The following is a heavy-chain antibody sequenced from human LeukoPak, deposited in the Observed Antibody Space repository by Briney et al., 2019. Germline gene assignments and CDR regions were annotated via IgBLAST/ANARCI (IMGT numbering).Heavy chain of an antibody. V-gene: IGHV3-23*01. D-gene: IGHD3-9*01. J-gene: IGHJ4*02. CDR3: ARVRYFVLDY. CDR2: IRSSGDST. Sequence: GGSLRLSCAASGFTFSSYGMSWVRQAPGKGLEWVSGIRSSGDSTYYADSVKGRFTISRDNSKNTLYLQMNSLRAEDTAVYYCARVRYFVLDYWGQGTLVTVSS. CDR1: GFTFSSYG.